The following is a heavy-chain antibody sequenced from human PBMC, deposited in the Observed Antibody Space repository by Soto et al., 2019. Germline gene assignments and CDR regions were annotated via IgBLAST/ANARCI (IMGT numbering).Heavy chain of an antibody. CDR1: GFTFDDYA. V-gene: IGHV3-9*01. CDR3: AKDITGTTFTVFDY. Sequence: GGSLRLSCAASGFTFDDYAMHWVRQAPGKGLEWVSGISWNSGSIGYADSVKGRFTISRDNAKNSLYLQMNSLRAEDTALYYCAKDITGTTFTVFDYWGQGTLVTVSS. CDR2: ISWNSGSI. D-gene: IGHD1-7*01. J-gene: IGHJ4*02.